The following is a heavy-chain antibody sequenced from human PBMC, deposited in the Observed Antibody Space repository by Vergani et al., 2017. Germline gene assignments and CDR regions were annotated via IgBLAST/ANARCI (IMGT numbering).Heavy chain of an antibody. V-gene: IGHV3-23*01. D-gene: IGHD4-17*01. Sequence: EVQLLESGGNLIQPGGSLRLSCGASGFTFSSYAMTWVRLAPGKGLQWVSAISGSGGNTFYTDSVKGRFTISRDSAKNSLYLQMDSLRAEDTAVYYCAKDGRENSDYGYFDYWGQGTLVTVSS. J-gene: IGHJ4*02. CDR1: GFTFSSYA. CDR2: ISGSGGNT. CDR3: AKDGRENSDYGYFDY.